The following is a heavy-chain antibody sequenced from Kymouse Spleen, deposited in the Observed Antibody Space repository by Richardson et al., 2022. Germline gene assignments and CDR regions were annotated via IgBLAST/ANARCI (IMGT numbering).Heavy chain of an antibody. CDR3: AKDTLLIAADPL*L. CDR2: ISWNSGSI. D-gene: IGHD6-13*01. J-gene: IGHJ4*02. V-gene: IGHV3-9*01. CDR1: GFTFDDYA. Sequence: EVQLVESGGGLVQPGRSLRLSCAASGFTFDDYAMHWVRQAPGKGLEWVSGISWNSGSIGYADSVKGRFTISRDNAKNSLYLQMNSLRAEDTALYYCAKDTLLIAADPL*LLGPGNPGHRLL.